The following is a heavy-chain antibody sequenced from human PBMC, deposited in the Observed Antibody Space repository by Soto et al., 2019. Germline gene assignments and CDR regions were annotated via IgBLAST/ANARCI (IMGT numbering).Heavy chain of an antibody. J-gene: IGHJ4*02. V-gene: IGHV3-33*01. CDR2: IWYDGSNK. Sequence: QVQLVESGGGVVQPGRSLRLSCAASGFMFSSHGMHWIRQAPGKGLEWVAVIWYDGSNKYYADSVKGRFTISRDNSKNTLYLQINGLRVEDTAVCYCGPGTLDYWGQGTLVTVSS. CDR3: GPGTLDY. CDR1: GFMFSSHG.